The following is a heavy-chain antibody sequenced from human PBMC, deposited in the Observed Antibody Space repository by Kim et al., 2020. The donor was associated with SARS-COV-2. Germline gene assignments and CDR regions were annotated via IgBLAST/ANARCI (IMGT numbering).Heavy chain of an antibody. Sequence: GGSLRLSCVESGITSSSYWLTWVRQAPGKGLEWVANIKRDGSERYYGDYVKGRFTISRDNTKSSVFLQMNSLRSEDTAVYYCGISGIWGQGTLVTVSS. CDR1: GITSSSYW. V-gene: IGHV3-7*01. CDR2: IKRDGSER. J-gene: IGHJ4*02. CDR3: GISGI.